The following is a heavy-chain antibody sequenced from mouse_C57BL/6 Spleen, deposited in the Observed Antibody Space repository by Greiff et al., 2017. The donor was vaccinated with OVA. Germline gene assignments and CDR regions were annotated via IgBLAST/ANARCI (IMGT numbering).Heavy chain of an antibody. CDR3: ARGGTYWYVDV. CDR1: GYTFTSYW. J-gene: IGHJ1*03. D-gene: IGHD4-1*01. CDR2: IDPSDSYT. Sequence: QVQLQQPGAELVMPGASVKLSCKASGYTFTSYWMHWVKQRPGQGLEWIGEIDPSDSYTNYNQKFKGKSTLTVDKSSSTAYMQLSSLTSEDAAVYYCARGGTYWYVDVWGTGTTVTVSS. V-gene: IGHV1-69*01.